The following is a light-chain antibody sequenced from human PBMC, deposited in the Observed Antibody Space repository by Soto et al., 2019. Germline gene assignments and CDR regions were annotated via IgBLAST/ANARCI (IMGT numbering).Light chain of an antibody. Sequence: QAVVTQPPSVSGAPGQRVTISCTGSYSNIGAGYEVHWYQQIPGTAPKLLISGHNNRPSGVPDRFFGSKSGTSASLTIIGLKAEDAADYYCQSYDNSLLAYVFGGGTKVTVL. J-gene: IGLJ2*01. CDR3: QSYDNSLLAYV. CDR2: GHN. CDR1: YSNIGAGYE. V-gene: IGLV1-40*01.